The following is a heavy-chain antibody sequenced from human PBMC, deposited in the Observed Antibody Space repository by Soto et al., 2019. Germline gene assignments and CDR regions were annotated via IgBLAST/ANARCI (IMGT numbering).Heavy chain of an antibody. CDR3: VRQGIDYLHGLVDV. CDR2: VYYTGDT. CDR1: SGPDRSHN. Sequence: QVQLQQSGPRLVKPSETLSLTCTVSSGPDRSHNWGWIRQPPGRGLEWIGYVYYTGDTAYNPSLRGRVTMXAXPXXNDISLTLNSVTAAATAVYYCVRQGIDYLHGLVDVWGQGTTVSVSS. D-gene: IGHD4-17*01. J-gene: IGHJ6*02. V-gene: IGHV4-59*08.